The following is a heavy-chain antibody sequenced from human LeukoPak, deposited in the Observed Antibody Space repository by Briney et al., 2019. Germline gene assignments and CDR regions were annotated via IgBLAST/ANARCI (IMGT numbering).Heavy chain of an antibody. J-gene: IGHJ4*02. CDR1: GFTFSNYA. V-gene: IGHV3-23*01. D-gene: IGHD6-13*01. CDR3: AKGYTSSWYYFDY. Sequence: GGSLRLSCAASGFTFSNYAMSWVRQAPGKGLEWVSGISGSGDATYYADSVRGRFTISRDNSKNTLYLQVNSLRAEDTAVYYCAKGYTSSWYYFDYWGQGTLVTVS. CDR2: ISGSGDAT.